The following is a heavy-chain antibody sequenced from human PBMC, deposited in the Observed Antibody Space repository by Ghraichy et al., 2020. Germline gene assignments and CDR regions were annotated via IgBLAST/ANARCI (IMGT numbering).Heavy chain of an antibody. V-gene: IGHV4-30-4*01. CDR1: GGSISSGDYY. CDR2: IYYSGST. Sequence: SETLSLTCTVSGGSISSGDYYWSWIRQPPGKGLEWIGYIYYSGSTYYNPSLMSRVTISVDTSKNQFSLKLSSVTAADTAVYYCARWEIVVVPAAMNYYYGMDVWGQGTTVTVSS. J-gene: IGHJ6*02. D-gene: IGHD2-2*01. CDR3: ARWEIVVVPAAMNYYYGMDV.